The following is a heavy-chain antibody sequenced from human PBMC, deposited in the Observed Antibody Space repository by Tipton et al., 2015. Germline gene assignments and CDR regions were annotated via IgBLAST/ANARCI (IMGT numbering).Heavy chain of an antibody. V-gene: IGHV4-31*03. CDR3: ARDLMTYSAFWRVTFTVGAFDV. Sequence: TLSLTCSVSGASISSGAYYWTWIRQHPGKGLEWIGSIYYNGSTYSNPSLKSRLTILTDTSKKSFSLRLNSVTAADTAVYYCARDLMTYSAFWRVTFTVGAFDVWGQGTMVTVSS. J-gene: IGHJ3*01. D-gene: IGHD3-3*01. CDR1: GASISSGAYY. CDR2: IYYNGST.